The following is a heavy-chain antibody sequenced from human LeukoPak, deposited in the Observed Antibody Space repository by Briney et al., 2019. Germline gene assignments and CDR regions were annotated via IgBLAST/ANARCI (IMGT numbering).Heavy chain of an antibody. Sequence: ASVKVSCKAFGYTLTDNYMHWVRQAPGQGLEWMGWVNPHSGDTHYAQKLQGRVTMTWDTSISTAYMKLSRLRSDDTAVYYCARGSATVAGSPTTFDYWGQGTLVTVSS. CDR1: GYTLTDNY. D-gene: IGHD6-19*01. CDR3: ARGSATVAGSPTTFDY. V-gene: IGHV1-2*02. CDR2: VNPHSGDT. J-gene: IGHJ4*02.